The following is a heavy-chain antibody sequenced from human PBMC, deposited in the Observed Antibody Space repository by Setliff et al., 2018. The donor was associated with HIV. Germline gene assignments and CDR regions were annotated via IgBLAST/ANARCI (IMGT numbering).Heavy chain of an antibody. V-gene: IGHV4-61*02. Sequence: LSLTCTVSGGSISSGSYYWSWIRQPAGKGLEWIGRIYTSGSTNYNPSLKSRVTISVDTPKNQFSLKLRSVTAADTAVYYCARETYYYDNPQYYYYYMDVWGKGTTVTVSS. CDR2: IYTSGST. D-gene: IGHD3-22*01. J-gene: IGHJ6*03. CDR3: ARETYYYDNPQYYYYYMDV. CDR1: GGSISSGSYY.